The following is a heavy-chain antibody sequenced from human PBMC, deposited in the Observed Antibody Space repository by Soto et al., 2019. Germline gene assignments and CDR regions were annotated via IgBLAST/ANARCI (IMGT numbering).Heavy chain of an antibody. V-gene: IGHV1-3*01. CDR2: INAGSGNT. D-gene: IGHD6-13*01. CDR1: GYTFTSYA. J-gene: IGHJ6*02. CDR3: ARALGSISGGSSSRMIYYYYGMDV. Sequence: ASVKVSCKASGYTFTSYAMHWVRQAPGQRLEWMGWINAGSGNTKYSQKFQGRVTITRDTSASTAYMELISLRSEDTAVYYCARALGSISGGSSSRMIYYYYGMDVWGQGTTVTVSS.